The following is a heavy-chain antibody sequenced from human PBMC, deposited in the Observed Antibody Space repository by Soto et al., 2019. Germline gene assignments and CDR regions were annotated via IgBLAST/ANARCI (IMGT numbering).Heavy chain of an antibody. V-gene: IGHV1-18*01. CDR3: ARDRGAYGMDV. CDR2: ISAYNGNT. J-gene: IGHJ6*02. Sequence: QVPLVQSGAEVKKPGASVKVSCKASGYTFTSYGISWVRQAPGQGLEWMGWISAYNGNTNYAQKLQGRVTMTTDTSTSTAYMERRSRRSDDTAVYYCARDRGAYGMDVWGQGTTVTVSS. CDR1: GYTFTSYG.